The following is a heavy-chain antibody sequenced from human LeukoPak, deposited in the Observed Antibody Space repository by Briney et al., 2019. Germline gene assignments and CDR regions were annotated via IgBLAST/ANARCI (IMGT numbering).Heavy chain of an antibody. V-gene: IGHV3-48*03. Sequence: PGGSLRLSCGASGFIFSSYEMNWVRQAPGEGLGWVSYISGSGATTYYADSVKGRFTISRDNAKNSLSLQMNSLRAEDTAVYYCARAKMATGGGIFDYWGQGALVTVSS. CDR1: GFIFSSYE. D-gene: IGHD5-24*01. CDR3: ARAKMATGGGIFDY. J-gene: IGHJ4*02. CDR2: ISGSGATT.